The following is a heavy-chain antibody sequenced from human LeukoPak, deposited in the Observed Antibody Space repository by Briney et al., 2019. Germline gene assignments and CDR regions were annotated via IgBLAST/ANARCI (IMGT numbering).Heavy chain of an antibody. J-gene: IGHJ4*02. D-gene: IGHD6-13*01. CDR1: GRSMSNYY. Sequence: SETLSLTCSVSGRSMSNYYGSWIRLPPGKGLEWIGYMYYSGSTNYNPSIKGRATISICTSKNQFSLKLSSVSAADTALYYCARGWGSSWYYFDYWGPGTLVTVSS. CDR3: ARGWGSSWYYFDY. CDR2: MYYSGST. V-gene: IGHV4-59*01.